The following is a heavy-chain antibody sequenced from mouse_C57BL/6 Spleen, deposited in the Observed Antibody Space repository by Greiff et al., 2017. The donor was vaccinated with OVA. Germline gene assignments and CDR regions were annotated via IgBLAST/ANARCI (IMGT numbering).Heavy chain of an antibody. CDR3: ARPGLRRGGYAMDY. D-gene: IGHD2-4*01. CDR1: GYTFTSYW. Sequence: VNVVESGAELAKPGASVKLSCKASGYTFTSYWMHWVKQRPGQGLEWIGYINPSSGYTKSNQKFKDKATLTADKSSSTAYMQLSILTYEDSAVYYGARPGLRRGGYAMDYWGQGTSVTVSS. V-gene: IGHV1-7*01. CDR2: INPSSGYT. J-gene: IGHJ4*01.